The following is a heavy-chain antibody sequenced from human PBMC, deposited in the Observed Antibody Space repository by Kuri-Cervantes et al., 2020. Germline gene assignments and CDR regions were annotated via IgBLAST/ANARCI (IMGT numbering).Heavy chain of an antibody. CDR1: GFTFSSHA. CDR3: ARDVLRYFDY. CDR2: ISYDGSNK. D-gene: IGHD3-9*01. Sequence: GESLKISCAASGFTFSSHAMHWVRQAPGKGLEWVAVISYDGSNKYYADSVKGRFTISRDNSKNTLYLQMNSLRAEDTAVYYCARDVLRYFDYWGQGTLVTVSS. J-gene: IGHJ4*02. V-gene: IGHV3-30-3*01.